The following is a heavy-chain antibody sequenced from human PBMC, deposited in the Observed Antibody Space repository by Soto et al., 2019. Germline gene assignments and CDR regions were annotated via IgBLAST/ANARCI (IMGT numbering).Heavy chain of an antibody. J-gene: IGHJ1*01. V-gene: IGHV4-34*01. CDR2: IDHSGST. D-gene: IGHD2-2*01. Sequence: QVQLQQWGAGLLKPSETLSLTCAVYGGSFSSYYWSWIRQPPGKGLEWIGVIDHSGSTNYDPSLKSSIKISNYTAKNQDAVTLSAVAAAYTAVNFCARGETSYIDSVVHSEDFHPWGAGTLVNVSS. CDR3: ARGETSYIDSVVHSEDFHP. CDR1: GGSFSSYY.